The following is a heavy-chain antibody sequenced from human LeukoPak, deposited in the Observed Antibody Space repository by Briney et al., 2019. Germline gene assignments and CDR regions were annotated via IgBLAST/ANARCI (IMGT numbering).Heavy chain of an antibody. D-gene: IGHD6-13*01. CDR2: ISYDGSNK. Sequence: GGSLRLSCAASGFTFSTYAMHWVRQAPGKGLEWVAVISYDGSNKYYADSVKGRFTISRDNSKNTLYLQMNSLRAEDTAVYYCAKEGIAGYSSSWSNWFDPWGQGTLVTVSS. CDR1: GFTFSTYA. J-gene: IGHJ5*02. CDR3: AKEGIAGYSSSWSNWFDP. V-gene: IGHV3-30*04.